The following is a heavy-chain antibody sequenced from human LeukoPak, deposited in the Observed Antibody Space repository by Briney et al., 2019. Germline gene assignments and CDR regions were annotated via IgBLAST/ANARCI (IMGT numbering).Heavy chain of an antibody. CDR2: IKQDGSEK. J-gene: IGHJ4*02. D-gene: IGHD6-19*01. Sequence: GGSLRLSCAASGSTFSSYWMSWGRQAPGKGLEWVANIKQDGSEKYYVDSVKGRFTISRDNAKNSLYLQMNSVRAADTAVYYCAKADSLWLVRGGYYFDYWGQGTLVTVSS. V-gene: IGHV3-7*01. CDR3: AKADSLWLVRGGYYFDY. CDR1: GSTFSSYW.